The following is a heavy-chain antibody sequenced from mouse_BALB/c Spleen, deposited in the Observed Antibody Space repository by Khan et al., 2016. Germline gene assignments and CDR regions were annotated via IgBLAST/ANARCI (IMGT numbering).Heavy chain of an antibody. J-gene: IGHJ3*01. Sequence: EVELVESGGGLVKPGGSLKLFCAASGFTFSDYYMYWVRQTPEKRLEWVATISDGGSYTYYPDSVKGRFTISRDNAKNNLYLQMSSLKSEDTAMYYCAREGVRRGFAYWGQGTLVTVSA. CDR2: ISDGGSYT. V-gene: IGHV5-4*02. CDR3: AREGVRRGFAY. D-gene: IGHD2-14*01. CDR1: GFTFSDYY.